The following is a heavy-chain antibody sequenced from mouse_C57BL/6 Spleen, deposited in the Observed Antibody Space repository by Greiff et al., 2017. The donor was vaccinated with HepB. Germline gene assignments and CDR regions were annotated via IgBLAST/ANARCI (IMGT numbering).Heavy chain of an antibody. CDR2: IWWDDDK. J-gene: IGHJ4*01. Sequence: QVQLKESGPGILQPSQTLSLTCSFSGFSLSTFGMGVGWIRQPSGKGLEWLAHIWWDDDKYYNPALKSRLTISKDTSKNQGFLKIANVDTADTATYYWARREGDGYPYYAMDYWGQGTSVTVSS. CDR1: GFSLSTFGMG. CDR3: ARREGDGYPYYAMDY. V-gene: IGHV8-8*01. D-gene: IGHD2-3*01.